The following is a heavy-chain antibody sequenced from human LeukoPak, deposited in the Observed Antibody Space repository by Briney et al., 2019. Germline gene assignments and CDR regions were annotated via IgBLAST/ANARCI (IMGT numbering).Heavy chain of an antibody. CDR3: ARVLGPSSSWSPFDY. D-gene: IGHD6-13*01. Sequence: ASVKVSCTASGYTFTSYAMHWVRQAPGQRLEWMGWINAGNGNTKYSQKFQGRVTITRDTSASTAYMELSSLRSEDTAVYCCARVLGPSSSWSPFDYWGQGTLVTVSS. J-gene: IGHJ4*02. V-gene: IGHV1-3*01. CDR1: GYTFTSYA. CDR2: INAGNGNT.